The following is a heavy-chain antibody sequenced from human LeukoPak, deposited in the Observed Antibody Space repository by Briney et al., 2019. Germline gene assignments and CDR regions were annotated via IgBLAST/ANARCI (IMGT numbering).Heavy chain of an antibody. V-gene: IGHV1-69*13. CDR3: ASGSVAADYYYYGMDV. CDR1: GGTFSSYA. D-gene: IGHD6-19*01. J-gene: IGHJ6*02. Sequence: SVKVSCKASGGTFSSYAISWVRQAPGQGLEWMGGIIPIFGTANYAQKFQGRVTITADESTSTAYMELSSLRSEDTAVYYCASGSVAADYYYYGMDVWGQGTTVTVSS. CDR2: IIPIFGTA.